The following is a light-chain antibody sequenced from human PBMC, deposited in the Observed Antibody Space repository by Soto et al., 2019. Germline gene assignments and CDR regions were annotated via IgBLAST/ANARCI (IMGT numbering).Light chain of an antibody. Sequence: QSALTQPPSASGSFGQSVTISCTGTSSDVGGYNYVSWYQQHPGKAPKLMIYEVSERPSGVPDRFSGSKSGNTASLTVSGLQADDEADYYCSSYSGTNYHYVFRNGTKVTVL. V-gene: IGLV2-8*01. CDR3: SSYSGTNYHYV. J-gene: IGLJ1*01. CDR1: SSDVGGYNY. CDR2: EVS.